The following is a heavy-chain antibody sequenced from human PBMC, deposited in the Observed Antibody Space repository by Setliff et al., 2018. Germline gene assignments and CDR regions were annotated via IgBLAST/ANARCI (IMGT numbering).Heavy chain of an antibody. CDR2: IYASGST. Sequence: PSETLSLTCAVSGDSVDNGNYYRSWIRQAAGKGLEWIGRIYASGSTYYNPSLKSRVTISVDTSKNQFSLKLSSVTAADTAVYYCARLYIVVVVAATPAWFDPWGQGTLVTVSS. CDR3: ARLYIVVVVAATPAWFDP. J-gene: IGHJ5*02. CDR1: GDSVDNGNYY. D-gene: IGHD2-15*01. V-gene: IGHV4-61*02.